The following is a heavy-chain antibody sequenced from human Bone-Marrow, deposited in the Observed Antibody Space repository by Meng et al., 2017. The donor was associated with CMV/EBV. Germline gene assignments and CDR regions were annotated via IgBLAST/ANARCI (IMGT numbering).Heavy chain of an antibody. CDR3: AKGQSSSWSDYYYYYGMDV. V-gene: IGHV3-15*01. D-gene: IGHD6-13*01. Sequence: GESLKISCAASGFTFSNAWMSWVRQAPGKGLEWVGRIKSKTDGGTTDYAAPVKGRFTISRDDSKNTLYLQMNSLRAEDTAVYYCAKGQSSSWSDYYYYYGMDVWGQGTTVTVSS. CDR2: IKSKTDGGTT. CDR1: GFTFSNAW. J-gene: IGHJ6*02.